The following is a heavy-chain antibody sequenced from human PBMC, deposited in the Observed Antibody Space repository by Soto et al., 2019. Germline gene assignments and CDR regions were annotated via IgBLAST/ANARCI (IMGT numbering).Heavy chain of an antibody. CDR1: GYTFTSYG. CDR2: ISAYNGNT. CDR3: ATYRHHFVSDY. J-gene: IGHJ4*02. D-gene: IGHD2-2*02. Sequence: ASVKVSCKASGYTFTSYGISWVRQAPGQGLEWMGWISAYNGNTNYAQKLQGRVTMTTDTSTSTAYMELRSLRSDDTDVYYCATYRHHFVSDYWGQGTRVTVSS. V-gene: IGHV1-18*04.